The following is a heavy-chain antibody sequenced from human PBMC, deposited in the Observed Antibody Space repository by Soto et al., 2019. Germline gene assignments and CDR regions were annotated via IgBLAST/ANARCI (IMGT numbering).Heavy chain of an antibody. CDR3: AREGRGYEYARHHYGMDV. CDR2: IIPIFGTA. Sequence: SVKVSCKASGGTFSSYAISWVRHAPGQGLEWMGGIIPIFGTANYAQKFQGRVTITADESTSTAYMELSSLRSEDTAVYYCAREGRGYEYARHHYGMDVWGQGTKVTV. J-gene: IGHJ6*02. V-gene: IGHV1-69*13. CDR1: GGTFSSYA. D-gene: IGHD5-12*01.